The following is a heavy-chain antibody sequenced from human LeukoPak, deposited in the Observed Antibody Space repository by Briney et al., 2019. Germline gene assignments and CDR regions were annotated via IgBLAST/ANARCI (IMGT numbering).Heavy chain of an antibody. J-gene: IGHJ4*02. CDR3: ARDSVDYGDCIDY. D-gene: IGHD4-17*01. CDR1: GYTFTGYY. V-gene: IGHV1-2*02. Sequence: ASVKVSCEASGYTFTGYYMHWVRQAPGQGLEWMGWINPNSGGTNYAQKFQGRVTMTRDTSISTAYMELSRLRSDDTAVYCWARDSVDYGDCIDYWGQGTLVTVSS. CDR2: INPNSGGT.